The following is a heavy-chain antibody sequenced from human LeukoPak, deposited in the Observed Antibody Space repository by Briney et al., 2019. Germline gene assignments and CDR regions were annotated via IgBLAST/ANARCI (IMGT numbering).Heavy chain of an antibody. CDR3: ARMPSVEMATITRHAFDY. CDR1: GYTFTGYY. D-gene: IGHD5-24*01. CDR2: ISYDGSNK. Sequence: SCKASGYTFTGYYMHWVRQAPGKGLEWVAVISYDGSNKYYADSVKGRFTISRDNSKNTLYLQMNSLRAEDTAVYYCARMPSVEMATITRHAFDYWGQGTLVTVSS. J-gene: IGHJ4*02. V-gene: IGHV3-30-3*01.